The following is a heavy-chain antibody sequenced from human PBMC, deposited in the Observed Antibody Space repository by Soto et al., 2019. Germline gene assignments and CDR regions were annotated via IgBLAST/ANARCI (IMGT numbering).Heavy chain of an antibody. J-gene: IGHJ5*02. CDR3: GRGVEYNWFDP. CDR2: ISSSSSAI. Sequence: EVQLVESGGGLVQPGGSLRLSCVASGFTFSSYTMNWVRQAPGKGLEWVSYISSSSSAIYYADSVKGRFTIARDNAKNSLYLQMSSLGDEATAMYYCGRGVEYNWFDPWGQGTLVTVSS. V-gene: IGHV3-48*02. CDR1: GFTFSSYT.